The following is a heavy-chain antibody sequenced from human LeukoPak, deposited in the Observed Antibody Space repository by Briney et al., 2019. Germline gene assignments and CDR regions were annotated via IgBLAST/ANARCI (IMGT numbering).Heavy chain of an antibody. J-gene: IGHJ4*02. V-gene: IGHV3-48*04. CDR2: ISSSGSTI. D-gene: IGHD5-18*01. CDR3: SRLRGYSYGYADY. CDR1: GLNLNTYW. Sequence: GGSLRLSCAASGLNLNTYWMSWVRQAPGKGLEWVSYISSSGSTIDYADSVKGRFTISRDNAKNSLYLQMNTLRAEDTAVYYCSRLRGYSYGYADYWGQGTLVTVSS.